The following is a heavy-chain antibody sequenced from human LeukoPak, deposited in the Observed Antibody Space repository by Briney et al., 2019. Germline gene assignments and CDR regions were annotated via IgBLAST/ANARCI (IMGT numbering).Heavy chain of an antibody. V-gene: IGHV3-7*03. J-gene: IGHJ6*03. CDR2: IKQDGSEK. D-gene: IGHD6-6*01. CDR3: ARVLYSSSSGGVYYMDV. CDR1: GFTFSSYW. Sequence: GGSLRLSCAASGFTFSSYWMSWVRQAPGKGLEWVANIKQDGSEKYYVDSVKGRFTISRDNAKNSLYLQMNSLRAEDTAVYYCARVLYSSSSGGVYYMDVWGKGTTVTVSS.